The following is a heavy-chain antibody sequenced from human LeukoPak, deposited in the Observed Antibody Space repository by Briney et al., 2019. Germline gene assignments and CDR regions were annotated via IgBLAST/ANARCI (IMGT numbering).Heavy chain of an antibody. V-gene: IGHV3-21*01. J-gene: IGHJ4*02. D-gene: IGHD6-13*01. CDR1: GFTFSSCV. Sequence: GGSLRLSCEASGFTFSSCVMSWVRQAPGKGLEWVSSISSLSSYIYHADSVKGRVTISRDNAKNSLYLQMNSLRAEDTAVYYCARHRSVAAAYDYWGQGTLVTVSS. CDR3: ARHRSVAAAYDY. CDR2: ISSLSSYI.